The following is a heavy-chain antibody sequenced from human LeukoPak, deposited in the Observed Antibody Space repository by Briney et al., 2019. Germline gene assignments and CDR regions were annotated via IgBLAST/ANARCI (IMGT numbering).Heavy chain of an antibody. J-gene: IGHJ4*02. CDR2: INHSGST. Sequence: SETLSLTCAVYGGSFSGYYWSWIRQPPGKGLEWIGEINHSGSTNHNPSLKSRVTISVDTSKNQFSLKLSSVTAADTAVYYCARGSRRRYYFDYWGQGTLVTVSS. CDR1: GGSFSGYY. D-gene: IGHD5-24*01. V-gene: IGHV4-34*01. CDR3: ARGSRRRYYFDY.